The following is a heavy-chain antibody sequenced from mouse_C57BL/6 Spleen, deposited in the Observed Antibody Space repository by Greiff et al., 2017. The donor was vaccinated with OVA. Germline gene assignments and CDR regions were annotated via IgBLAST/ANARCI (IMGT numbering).Heavy chain of an antibody. D-gene: IGHD2-1*01. J-gene: IGHJ3*01. V-gene: IGHV2-2*01. CDR2: IWSGGST. Sequence: QVQLQQSGPGLVQPSQSLSITCTVSGFSLTSYGVHWVRQSPGKGLEWLGVIWSGGSTDYNAAFISRLSISKDNSKSQVFFKMNSLQADDTAIYYCARGEGNYAAYWGQGTLVTVSA. CDR1: GFSLTSYG. CDR3: ARGEGNYAAY.